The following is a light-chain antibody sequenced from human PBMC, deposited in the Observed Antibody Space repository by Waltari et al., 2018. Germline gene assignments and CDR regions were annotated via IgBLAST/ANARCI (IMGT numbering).Light chain of an antibody. CDR1: SSTIGTIT. CDR3: ATWDDSLFGPV. Sequence: QSVLTQPPSASGTPGQRVPISCSGRSSTIGTITVPWYQQVPGTAPKLLIYNNRQRPSGVPDRFSGSRSGTSVSLAISGLQSEDEADYYCATWDDSLFGPVFGGGTRLTVL. V-gene: IGLV1-44*01. CDR2: NNR. J-gene: IGLJ2*01.